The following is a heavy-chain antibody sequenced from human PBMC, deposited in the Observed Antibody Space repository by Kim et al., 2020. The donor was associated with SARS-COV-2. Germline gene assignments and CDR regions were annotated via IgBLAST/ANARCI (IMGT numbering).Heavy chain of an antibody. V-gene: IGHV3-74*01. CDR3: ARGKLERIFDY. CDR2: IKSDGSIT. CDR1: EFTFSSYW. J-gene: IGHJ4*02. D-gene: IGHD1-1*01. Sequence: GGSLRLSCAAPEFTFSSYWMHWVRQAPGKGLMWVSRIKSDGSITTYADSVKGRFTISRDNAKNTLYLQMNSLRAEDTAVYYCARGKLERIFDYWGQGTLVTVSS.